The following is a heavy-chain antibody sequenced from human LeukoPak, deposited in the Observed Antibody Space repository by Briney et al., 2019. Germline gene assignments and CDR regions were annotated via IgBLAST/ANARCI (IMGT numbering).Heavy chain of an antibody. Sequence: SETLSLTCTVSGGSISSSGSYCGWIRQPPGKGLGWLGSIYYSGNTYNPSLKSRVTISVDTSKNQFSLKLSSVTAADTAVYYCARDRSNWNGFHYYYMDVWGKGTTVTVSS. J-gene: IGHJ6*03. CDR2: IYYSGNT. V-gene: IGHV4-39*07. CDR1: GGSISSSGSY. D-gene: IGHD1-20*01. CDR3: ARDRSNWNGFHYYYMDV.